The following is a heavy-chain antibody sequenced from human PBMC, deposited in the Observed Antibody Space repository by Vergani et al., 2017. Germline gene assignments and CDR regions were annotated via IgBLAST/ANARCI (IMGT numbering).Heavy chain of an antibody. CDR1: GFTFSSYA. J-gene: IGHJ4*02. V-gene: IGHV3-23*01. CDR2: ISGSGGST. CDR3: AKDGYSSSWLGNIFDY. D-gene: IGHD6-13*01. Sequence: EVQLLESGGGLVQPGGSLRLSCAASGFTFSSYAMSWVRQAPGKGLEWVSAISGSGGSTYYADSVKGRFTISRDNSKNTLYLQVNSLRAEDTAVYYCAKDGYSSSWLGNIFDYWGQGTLVTVSS.